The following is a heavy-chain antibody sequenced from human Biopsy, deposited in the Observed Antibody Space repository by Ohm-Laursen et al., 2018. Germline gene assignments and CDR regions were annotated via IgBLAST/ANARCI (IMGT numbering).Heavy chain of an antibody. D-gene: IGHD5-24*01. Sequence: SLRLSCTASGFNFDDFAMHWVRQTPGKGLEWVSGISWDSGRIAYADSVKGRFTISRDNAKNSLYLQMNSLRAEDTALYYCAKGQAPDGYNYAFDIWGQGTMLTVSS. CDR2: ISWDSGRI. CDR3: AKGQAPDGYNYAFDI. V-gene: IGHV3-9*01. CDR1: GFNFDDFA. J-gene: IGHJ3*02.